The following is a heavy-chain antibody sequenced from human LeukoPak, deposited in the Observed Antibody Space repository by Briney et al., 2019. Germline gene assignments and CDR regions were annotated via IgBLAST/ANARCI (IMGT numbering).Heavy chain of an antibody. Sequence: SETLSLTCAVYGGSFSGYYWSWIRQPPGEGLEWIGEINHSGSTNYNSSLKSRVTISVDTSKNQFSLKLSSVTAADTAVYYCARGRWELKRRAFDIWGQGTMVTVSS. V-gene: IGHV4-34*01. CDR2: INHSGST. CDR1: GGSFSGYY. J-gene: IGHJ3*02. CDR3: ARGRWELKRRAFDI. D-gene: IGHD1-26*01.